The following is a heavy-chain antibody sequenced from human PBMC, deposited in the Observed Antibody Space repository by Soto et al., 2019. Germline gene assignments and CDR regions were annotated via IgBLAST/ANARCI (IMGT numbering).Heavy chain of an antibody. CDR3: ARELRFLEWLITAAGIDY. Sequence: QVQLVESGGCVVQPGRSLRLSCAASGFTFSSYAMHWVRQAPGKGLEWGAGISYDGSNKYYADSVKGRFTISRDNSKNTLYLQMNSLRAEDTAVYYCARELRFLEWLITAAGIDYWGQGTLVTVSS. CDR1: GFTFSSYA. J-gene: IGHJ4*02. V-gene: IGHV3-30-3*01. D-gene: IGHD3-3*01. CDR2: ISYDGSNK.